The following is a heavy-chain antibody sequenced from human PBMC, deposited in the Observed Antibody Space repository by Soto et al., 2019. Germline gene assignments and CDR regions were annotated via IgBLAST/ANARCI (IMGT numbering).Heavy chain of an antibody. V-gene: IGHV3-30-3*01. CDR2: ISYDEINK. D-gene: IGHD2-21*01. CDR1: GFTFSSYA. J-gene: IGHJ6*02. CDR3: ARHRSDSGDWHYYYGLDV. Sequence: QVHLVESGGGVVQPGRSLRLSCAASGFTFSSYAMHWVRQAPGKGLEWVALISYDEINKHYVDSVKGRFTISRDNSKNTLYLQMNSLRAEDTAVYYCARHRSDSGDWHYYYGLDVWGQGTTVTVSS.